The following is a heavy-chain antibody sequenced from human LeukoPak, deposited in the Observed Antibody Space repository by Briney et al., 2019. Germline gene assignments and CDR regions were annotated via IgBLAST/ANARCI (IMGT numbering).Heavy chain of an antibody. V-gene: IGHV1-58*01. CDR2: IVVGSGNT. Sequence: ASVKVSCKASGFTFTSSAVQWVRQARGQRLEWIGWIVVGSGNTNYAQKFQERVTITRDMSTSTAYMELSSLRSEDTAVYYCAAGGQLRYFDWLLPEPYYVDYWGQGTLVTVPS. CDR1: GFTFTSSA. J-gene: IGHJ4*02. CDR3: AAGGQLRYFDWLLPEPYYVDY. D-gene: IGHD3-9*01.